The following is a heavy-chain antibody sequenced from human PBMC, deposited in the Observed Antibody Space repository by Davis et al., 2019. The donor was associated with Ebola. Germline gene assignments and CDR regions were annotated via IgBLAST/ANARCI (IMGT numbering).Heavy chain of an antibody. V-gene: IGHV2-5*02. CDR3: AKFRSDDAFDV. CDR2: IYWDDDK. CDR1: GFSLSSNGVG. Sequence: SGPTLVKPTQTLTLTCTFSGFSLSSNGVGVGWIRQPPGKALEWLAFIYWDDDKRYSPSLKSRLSIIKDTYRNQVFLTMTNMDHVDTATYYCAKFRSDDAFDVWGPGTMVTVSS. J-gene: IGHJ3*01.